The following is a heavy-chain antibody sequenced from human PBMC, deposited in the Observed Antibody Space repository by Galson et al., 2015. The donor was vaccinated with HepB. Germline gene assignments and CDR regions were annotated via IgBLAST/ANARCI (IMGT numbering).Heavy chain of an antibody. Sequence: SVKVSCKVSGYTLTELSMHWVRQAPGKGLEWMGGFDPEDGETIYAQKFQGRVTMTEDTSTDTAYMELSSLRSEDTAVYYCATGTLPGIVVVPAAIDAFDIWGQGTMVTVSS. V-gene: IGHV1-24*01. J-gene: IGHJ3*02. CDR1: GYTLTELS. D-gene: IGHD2-2*02. CDR3: ATGTLPGIVVVPAAIDAFDI. CDR2: FDPEDGET.